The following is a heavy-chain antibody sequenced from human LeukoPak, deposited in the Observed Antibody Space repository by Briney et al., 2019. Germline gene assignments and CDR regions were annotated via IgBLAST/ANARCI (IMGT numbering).Heavy chain of an antibody. D-gene: IGHD2-15*01. CDR1: GYNFINYG. Sequence: ASVKVSCKASGYNFINYGINWVRQAPGQGVEWMGWTNTDTGNPSYAQGFTGRFVFSLDTSVSTAYLQISDLKSEDTAVYYCAVVVVIAGTRTDGFDIWGQGTMVTVPS. CDR2: TNTDTGNP. CDR3: AVVVVIAGTRTDGFDI. V-gene: IGHV7-4-1*02. J-gene: IGHJ3*02.